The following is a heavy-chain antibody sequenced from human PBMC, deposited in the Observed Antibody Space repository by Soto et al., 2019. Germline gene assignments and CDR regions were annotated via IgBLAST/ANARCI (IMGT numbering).Heavy chain of an antibody. D-gene: IGHD3-10*01. CDR2: ISSSGRRT. V-gene: IGHV3-23*01. CDR3: AKGYGAGSYFFDS. Sequence: EVQLLESGGGLVQPGGSLRLSCGTSGFTFANYGMGWVRQAPGKGLYWVSGISSSGRRTYYADSVKGRFTISRDNSKNTLYLQMDTLRAEDTAVYYCAKGYGAGSYFFDSWGQGTLVTVSS. J-gene: IGHJ5*01. CDR1: GFTFANYG.